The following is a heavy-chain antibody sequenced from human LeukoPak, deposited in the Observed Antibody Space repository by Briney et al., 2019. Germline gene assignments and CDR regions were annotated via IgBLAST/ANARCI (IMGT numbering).Heavy chain of an antibody. Sequence: ASVKVSCKASGYTFTSYGISWVRQAPGQGLEWMGWISAYNGNTNYAQKFQGRVTITADESTSTAYMELSSLRSEDTAVYYCARVGTAMVHYYYYYMDVWGKGTTVTVSS. CDR1: GYTFTSYG. CDR2: ISAYNGNT. V-gene: IGHV1-18*01. CDR3: ARVGTAMVHYYYYYMDV. J-gene: IGHJ6*03. D-gene: IGHD5-18*01.